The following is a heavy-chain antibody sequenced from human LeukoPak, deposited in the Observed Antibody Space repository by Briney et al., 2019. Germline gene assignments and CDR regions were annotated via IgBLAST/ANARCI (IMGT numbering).Heavy chain of an antibody. CDR1: GFTFSSYA. V-gene: IGHV3-23*01. Sequence: GGSLRLSCAASGFTFSSYAMSWVRQAPGKGLEWVSALSGNGDSTYYADSVKGRFTISRDNSKNTLYLQMNSLRAEDTAVYYCAKDGIVGTTNAEYFQHWGQGTLVTVSS. J-gene: IGHJ1*01. CDR2: LSGNGDST. CDR3: AKDGIVGTTNAEYFQH. D-gene: IGHD1-26*01.